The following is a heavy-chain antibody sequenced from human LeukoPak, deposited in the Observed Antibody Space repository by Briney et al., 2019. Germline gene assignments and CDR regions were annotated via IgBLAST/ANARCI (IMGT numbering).Heavy chain of an antibody. J-gene: IGHJ4*02. V-gene: IGHV4-59*12. CDR1: GGSISSYY. CDR3: ARAFGYSGYEIFDY. D-gene: IGHD5-12*01. CDR2: IYYSGST. Sequence: SETLSLTCTVSGGSISSYYWSWIRQPPGKGLEWIGYIYYSGSTNYTPSLKSRVTISVDTSKNQFSLKLSSVTAADTAVYYCARAFGYSGYEIFDYWGQGTLVTVSS.